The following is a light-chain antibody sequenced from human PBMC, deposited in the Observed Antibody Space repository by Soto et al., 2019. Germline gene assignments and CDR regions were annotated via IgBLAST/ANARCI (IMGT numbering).Light chain of an antibody. CDR2: DVS. J-gene: IGKJ3*01. CDR1: ESVSRY. CDR3: QHRSRWPFT. Sequence: EIVLTQSPATLSLSPGERATLSCRASESVSRYLAWYQKKPGQAPRLLIYDVSNRATDIPARFSGSGSGTDFTLAISSLEPEDFAVYFCQHRSRWPFTFGPGTKVDIK. V-gene: IGKV3-11*01.